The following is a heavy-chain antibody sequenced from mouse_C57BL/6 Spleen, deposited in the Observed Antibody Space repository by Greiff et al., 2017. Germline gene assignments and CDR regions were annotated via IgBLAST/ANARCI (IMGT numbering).Heavy chain of an antibody. Sequence: VESGGGLVKPGGSLKLSCAASGFTFSSYTMSWVRQTPEKRLEWVATISGGGGNTYYPDSVKGRFTISRDNAKNTLYLQMSSLRSEDTALYYCARLLLRTGYFDVWGTGTTVTVSS. CDR3: ARLLLRTGYFDV. CDR2: ISGGGGNT. J-gene: IGHJ1*03. CDR1: GFTFSSYT. V-gene: IGHV5-9*01. D-gene: IGHD1-1*01.